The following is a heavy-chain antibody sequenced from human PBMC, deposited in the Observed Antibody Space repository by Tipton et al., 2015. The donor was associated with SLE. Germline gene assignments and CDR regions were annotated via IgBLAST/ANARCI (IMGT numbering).Heavy chain of an antibody. J-gene: IGHJ4*02. Sequence: TLSLTCTVSDDSISGYYWSWIRQPPGKGLEWIGSIYYSGSTYYNPSLKSRVTISVDTSKNQFSLKLSSVTAADTAVYYCARHEDRGYSYGSSFDYWGQGTLVTVSS. CDR3: ARHEDRGYSYGSSFDY. D-gene: IGHD5-18*01. CDR1: DDSISGYY. V-gene: IGHV4-59*05. CDR2: IYYSGST.